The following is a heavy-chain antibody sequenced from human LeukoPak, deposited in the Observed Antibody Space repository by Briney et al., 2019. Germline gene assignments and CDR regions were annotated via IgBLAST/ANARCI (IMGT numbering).Heavy chain of an antibody. CDR3: ARVRIREHWFDP. V-gene: IGHV1-18*01. CDR1: GYTFTSYG. Sequence: ASVKVSCKASGYTFTSYGISWVRQAPGQGLEWMGWISAYNGNTNYAQKLQGRVTMTTDTSTSTAYMELRSLRPDDTAVYYCARVRIREHWFDPWGQGTLVTVSS. J-gene: IGHJ5*02. CDR2: ISAYNGNT. D-gene: IGHD1-26*01.